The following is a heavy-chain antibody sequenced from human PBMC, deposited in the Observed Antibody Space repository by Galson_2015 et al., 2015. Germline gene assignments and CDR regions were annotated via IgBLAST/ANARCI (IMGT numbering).Heavy chain of an antibody. CDR1: GFTFSSYW. CDR3: ARSGYYYDSSGYQHAFDY. J-gene: IGHJ4*02. Sequence: SLRLSCAASGFTFSSYWMSWVRQAPGKGLEWVANIKQDGSEKYYVDSVKGRFTISRDNAKNSLYLQMNSLRAEDTAVYYCARSGYYYDSSGYQHAFDYWGQGTLVTVSS. D-gene: IGHD3-22*01. V-gene: IGHV3-7*03. CDR2: IKQDGSEK.